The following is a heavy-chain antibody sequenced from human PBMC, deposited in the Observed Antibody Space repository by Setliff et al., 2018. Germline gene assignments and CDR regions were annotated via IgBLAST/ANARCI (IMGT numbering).Heavy chain of an antibody. J-gene: IGHJ3*02. V-gene: IGHV1-69*02. CDR2: IIPILGIA. Sequence: RASVKVSCKASGGTFSSYTISWVRQAPGQGLEWMGRIIPILGIANYAQKFQGRVTITADKSTSTAYMELSSLRSEDTAVYYCARALVVAAAFDIWGQGTMVTVSS. CDR1: GGTFSSYT. D-gene: IGHD2-15*01. CDR3: ARALVVAAAFDI.